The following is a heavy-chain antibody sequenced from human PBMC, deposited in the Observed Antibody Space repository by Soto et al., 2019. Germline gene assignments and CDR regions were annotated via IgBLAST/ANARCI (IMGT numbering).Heavy chain of an antibody. Sequence: GGSLRLSCAASGFTFSNYAITWVRQAPGKGLQWVSIISGSGDTSYYADSVKGRFTISRDNSRNTLYLQMNSLRAGDSAKYYCAKEGTSGFYYFDYWGPGTLVTVS. V-gene: IGHV3-23*01. CDR2: ISGSGDTS. CDR1: GFTFSNYA. J-gene: IGHJ4*02. D-gene: IGHD6-19*01. CDR3: AKEGTSGFYYFDY.